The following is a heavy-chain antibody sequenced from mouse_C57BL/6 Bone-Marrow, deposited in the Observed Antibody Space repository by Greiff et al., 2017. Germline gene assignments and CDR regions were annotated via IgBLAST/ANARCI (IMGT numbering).Heavy chain of an antibody. CDR2: IDPSDSYT. Sequence: QVQLQQPGAELVMPGASVKLSCKASGYTFTSYWMHWVKQRPGQGLEWIGEIDPSDSYTNYNQKFKGKSTLTVDKSSSTAYMQLSSLTSEDSAVYYCARYLAYNDYGEAYAMDYWGQGTSVTVSS. CDR3: ARYLAYNDYGEAYAMDY. V-gene: IGHV1-69*01. J-gene: IGHJ4*01. CDR1: GYTFTSYW. D-gene: IGHD2-4*01.